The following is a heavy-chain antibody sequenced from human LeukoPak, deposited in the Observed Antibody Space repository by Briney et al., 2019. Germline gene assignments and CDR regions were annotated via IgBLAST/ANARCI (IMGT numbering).Heavy chain of an antibody. CDR2: ILPIFGTA. D-gene: IGHD2-2*01. Sequence: SVTVSCKASGGTFISYTISWVGQAPGQGLEWVGGILPIFGTANNAQKFQGRVTITADECTSTAYMELSSLRSEDTAVYYCARENIVVVPAASYFDYWGQGTLVTVSS. CDR3: ARENIVVVPAASYFDY. V-gene: IGHV1-69*01. J-gene: IGHJ4*02. CDR1: GGTFISYT.